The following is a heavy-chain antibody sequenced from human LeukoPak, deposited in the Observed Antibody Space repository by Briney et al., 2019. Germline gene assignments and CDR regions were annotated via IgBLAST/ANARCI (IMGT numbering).Heavy chain of an antibody. CDR1: GFSFSSYG. Sequence: GGSLRLSCATSGFSFSSYGMSWVRQAPGKGLEWVGRIESKSDRGTTDYAAPVKGRFTISRDDSKNTLYLQMNSLKTEDTGVYYCTTPRGRGVFSDYWGQGALVTVSS. J-gene: IGHJ4*02. CDR2: IESKSDRGTT. V-gene: IGHV3-15*04. CDR3: TTPRGRGVFSDY. D-gene: IGHD3-10*01.